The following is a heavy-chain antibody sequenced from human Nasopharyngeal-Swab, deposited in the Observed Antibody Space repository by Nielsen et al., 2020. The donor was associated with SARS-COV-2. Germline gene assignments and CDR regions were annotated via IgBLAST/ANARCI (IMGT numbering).Heavy chain of an antibody. CDR3: ARVEKWLLRIYYYYYMDV. CDR2: IKQDGSEK. D-gene: IGHD2-21*02. V-gene: IGHV3-7*03. J-gene: IGHJ6*03. Sequence: GESLKISCAASGFTFSSYWMSWVRQAPGKGLEWVANIKQDGSEKYYVDSVKGRFTISRDNAKNSLYLQMNSLRAEDTAVYYCARVEKWLLRIYYYYYMDVWGKGTTVTVSS. CDR1: GFTFSSYW.